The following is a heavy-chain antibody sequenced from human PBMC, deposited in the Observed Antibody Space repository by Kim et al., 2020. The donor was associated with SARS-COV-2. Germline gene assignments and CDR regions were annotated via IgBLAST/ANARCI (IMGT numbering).Heavy chain of an antibody. D-gene: IGHD1-26*01. J-gene: IGHJ4*02. CDR2: IGSGGTT. V-gene: IGHV3-23*01. CDR1: GFTFSSYG. Sequence: GGSLRLSCAASGFTFSSYGMAWVRQAPGKGLEWVSVIGSGGTTYYAGSVKGRFTISRDNSKNTLHLQMNSLRAEDTAVYYCAKGLISGATYYFDYWGQGT. CDR3: AKGLISGATYYFDY.